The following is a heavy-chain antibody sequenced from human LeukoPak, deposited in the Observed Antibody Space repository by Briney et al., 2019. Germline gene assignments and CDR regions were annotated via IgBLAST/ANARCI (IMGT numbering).Heavy chain of an antibody. Sequence: SETLSLTCTVSGGSISSYSWSWIRQPPGKGLEWIGYIYSSGSTNYNPSLKSRVTISVDTSKNQFSLKLSSVTAADTAVYYCARGKFDSSSSFWFDPWGQGTLVTVSS. CDR3: ARGKFDSSSSFWFDP. D-gene: IGHD6-6*01. CDR2: IYSSGST. CDR1: GGSISSYS. V-gene: IGHV4-59*01. J-gene: IGHJ5*02.